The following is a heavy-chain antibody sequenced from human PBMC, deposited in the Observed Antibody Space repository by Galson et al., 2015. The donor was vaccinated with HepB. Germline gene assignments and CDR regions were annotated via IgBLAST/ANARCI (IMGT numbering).Heavy chain of an antibody. D-gene: IGHD3-3*01. V-gene: IGHV1-18*04. CDR1: GYAFTSYG. CDR2: ISAYNGNT. Sequence: SVKVSCKASGYAFTSYGISWVRQAPGQGLEWMGWISAYNGNTNYAQKLQGRVTMTTDTSTSTAYMELRSLRSDDTAVYYCARDKEEVEWLLGGYWGQGTLVTVSS. CDR3: ARDKEEVEWLLGGY. J-gene: IGHJ4*02.